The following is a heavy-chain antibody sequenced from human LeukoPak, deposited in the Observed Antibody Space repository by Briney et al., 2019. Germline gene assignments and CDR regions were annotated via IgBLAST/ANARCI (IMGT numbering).Heavy chain of an antibody. CDR2: ISGSGGSA. CDR3: ANGGNYGDYYYGMDV. D-gene: IGHD4-17*01. Sequence: GGSLRLSCAASGFTFSSYAMSWVRQAPGKGLEWVSAISGSGGSAYYADSVKGRFTISRDNSKNTLYLQMNSLRAEDTAVYYCANGGNYGDYYYGMDVWGQGTTVTVSS. CDR1: GFTFSSYA. V-gene: IGHV3-23*01. J-gene: IGHJ6*02.